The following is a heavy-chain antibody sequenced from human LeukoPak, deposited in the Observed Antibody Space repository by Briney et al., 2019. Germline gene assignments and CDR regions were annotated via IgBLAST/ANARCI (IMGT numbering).Heavy chain of an antibody. Sequence: ASVTVSCKASGYTFTIYAMNWVRQAPGQGLEGMGWINTNTGNPTYAQGFTGGFVFYLDTSVSTAYLQNSSLKAEDTAVYYCARRTTFGGVIDVDYWGQGTLVTVSS. CDR1: GYTFTIYA. D-gene: IGHD3-16*02. CDR3: ARRTTFGGVIDVDY. CDR2: INTNTGNP. J-gene: IGHJ4*02. V-gene: IGHV7-4-1*02.